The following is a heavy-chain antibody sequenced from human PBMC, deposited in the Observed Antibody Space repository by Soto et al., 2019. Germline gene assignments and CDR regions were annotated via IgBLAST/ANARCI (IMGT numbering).Heavy chain of an antibody. CDR2: IWYDGSKK. D-gene: IGHD3-10*01. Sequence: GGSLRLSCAASGFTLSSYGMYWVRQAPGKGLEWVALIWYDGSKKYYADSVKGRFTISRDNSKNTLYLQMDSLRAEDTAVYYCARDLLVYGSGTFDYWGQGTLVTVSS. CDR3: ARDLLVYGSGTFDY. J-gene: IGHJ4*02. CDR1: GFTLSSYG. V-gene: IGHV3-33*01.